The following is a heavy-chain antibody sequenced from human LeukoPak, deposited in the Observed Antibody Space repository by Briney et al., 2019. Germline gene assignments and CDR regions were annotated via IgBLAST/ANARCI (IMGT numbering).Heavy chain of an antibody. CDR3: ARRGILQGGFDI. D-gene: IGHD2-21*01. CDR2: IYYSGST. J-gene: IGHJ3*02. V-gene: IGHV4-39*01. Sequence: KPSETLSLTCTVSGGSISSSSYYWGWIRQPPGKGLEWIGSIYYSGSTYYNPSLKSRVTISVDTSKNQFSLKLSCVTAADTAVYYCARRGILQGGFDIWGQGTMVTVSS. CDR1: GGSISSSSYY.